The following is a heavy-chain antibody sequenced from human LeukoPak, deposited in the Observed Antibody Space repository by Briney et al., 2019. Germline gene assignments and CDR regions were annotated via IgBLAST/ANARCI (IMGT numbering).Heavy chain of an antibody. CDR3: ARLIFPYYYMDV. CDR2: IYPGDSDT. Sequence: GESLKISCKGGGDNFNTYWIGWVRQMPGKGLEWMGIIYPGDSDTKYSPSFQGQVTISADKSISTAYLQWSSLKASDTAMYYCARLIFPYYYMDVWGKGTTVTISS. CDR1: GDNFNTYW. V-gene: IGHV5-51*01. J-gene: IGHJ6*03.